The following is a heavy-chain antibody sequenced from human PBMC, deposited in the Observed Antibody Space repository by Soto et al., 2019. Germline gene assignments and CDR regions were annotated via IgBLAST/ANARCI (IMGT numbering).Heavy chain of an antibody. CDR3: ARDRSSIAAPPGWFDP. J-gene: IGHJ5*02. D-gene: IGHD6-6*01. CDR1: GGTFSSYA. Sequence: QVQLVQSGAEVKKPGSSVKVSCKASGGTFSSYAISWVRQAPGQGLEWRGGIIPIFGTANYAQKFQGRATITADEPTSTAYMELSSLRSEDTAVYYCARDRSSIAAPPGWFDPWGQVTLVTVSS. CDR2: IIPIFGTA. V-gene: IGHV1-69*01.